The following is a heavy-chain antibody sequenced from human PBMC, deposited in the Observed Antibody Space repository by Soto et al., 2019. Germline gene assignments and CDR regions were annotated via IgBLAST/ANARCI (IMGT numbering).Heavy chain of an antibody. J-gene: IGHJ4*02. CDR3: AHLPWKQLWPRAPVVY. CDR2: INPSGGST. D-gene: IGHD5-18*01. CDR1: GYTFTSYY. Sequence: GASVKVSCKASGYTFTSYYMHWVRQAPGQGLEWMGIINPSGGSTSYAQKFQGRVTMTRDTSKNQLVLTMTNMDPVDTATYYCAHLPWKQLWPRAPVVYWGQGTPVTVSS. V-gene: IGHV1-46*01.